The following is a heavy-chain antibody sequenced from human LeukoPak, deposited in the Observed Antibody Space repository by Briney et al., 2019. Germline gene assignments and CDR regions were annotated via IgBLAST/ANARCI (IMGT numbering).Heavy chain of an antibody. Sequence: GGSLRLSCAASGFTFSRYWMHWVRQAPGKGLVWVSPINPDGSVTTYADAVKGRFTISRDNAENTLYLQMNNLRVEDTAVYYCARDSPSGFFDLWGRGTLVTVSS. CDR3: ARDSPSGFFDL. CDR1: GFTFSRYW. D-gene: IGHD6-19*01. V-gene: IGHV3-74*01. CDR2: INPDGSVT. J-gene: IGHJ2*01.